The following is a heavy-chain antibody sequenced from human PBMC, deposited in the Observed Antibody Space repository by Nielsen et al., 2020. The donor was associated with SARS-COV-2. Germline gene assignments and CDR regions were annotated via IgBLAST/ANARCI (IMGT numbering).Heavy chain of an antibody. CDR2: IYPGDSDT. V-gene: IGHV5-51*07. CDR1: GYSFTSYW. D-gene: IGHD4-23*01. Sequence: GESLKISCKGSGYSFTSYWIAWVHQMPGKGLEWMGIIYPGDSDTRYSPSFQGQVTISADKSISTAYLQWSSLKASDTAMYYCARHDLRWYDYYYYGMDVWGQGTTVTVSS. CDR3: ARHDLRWYDYYYYGMDV. J-gene: IGHJ6*02.